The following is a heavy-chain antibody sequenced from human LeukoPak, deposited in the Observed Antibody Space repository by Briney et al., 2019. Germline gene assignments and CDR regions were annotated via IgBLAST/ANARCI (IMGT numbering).Heavy chain of an antibody. V-gene: IGHV4-59*08. J-gene: IGHJ4*02. CDR1: GGSISSYY. Sequence: SETLSLICSVSGGSISSYYWSWIRQPPGKGLEWIAYISYSGITNYNPSLKSRVTILVDTSKNQFSLKLSSVTAADTAVYYCARHPAARHYDYWGQGTLVTVSS. CDR3: ARHPAARHYDY. D-gene: IGHD1-26*01. CDR2: ISYSGIT.